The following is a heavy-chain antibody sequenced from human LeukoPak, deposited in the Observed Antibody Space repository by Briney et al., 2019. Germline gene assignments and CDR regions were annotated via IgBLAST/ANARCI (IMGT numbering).Heavy chain of an antibody. CDR3: ARFFATAYNYCDV. CDR2: IYYSGST. V-gene: IGHV4-31*03. Sequence: SETLSLTCTVSGGSISSGGYYWSWIRQHPGKGLEWIGYIYYSGSTYCNPSLKSRVTISVDTSKNQFSLKLSSVTAADTAVYYCARFFATAYNYCDVWGNGTTATFSS. CDR1: GGSISSGGYY. J-gene: IGHJ6*03. D-gene: IGHD2-15*01.